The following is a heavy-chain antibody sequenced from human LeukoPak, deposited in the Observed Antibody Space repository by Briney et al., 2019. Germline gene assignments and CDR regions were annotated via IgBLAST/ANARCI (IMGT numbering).Heavy chain of an antibody. Sequence: GGSLRLSCAGSGFTFSNYAMRWVRQAPGKGLEWGAVIWYDGSNKYYADSVKGRFTISRDTSKNTLYLQINGLGAEDTAGYYCARDRGFGAPDYWGQGTLVTVSS. CDR2: IWYDGSNK. D-gene: IGHD3-10*01. CDR1: GFTFSNYA. J-gene: IGHJ4*02. V-gene: IGHV3-33*08. CDR3: ARDRGFGAPDY.